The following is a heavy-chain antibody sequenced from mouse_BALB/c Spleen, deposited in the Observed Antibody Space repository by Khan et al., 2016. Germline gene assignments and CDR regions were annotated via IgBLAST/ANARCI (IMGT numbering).Heavy chain of an antibody. CDR1: GFTFSSYA. D-gene: IGHD1-1*01. Sequence: EVELVESGGGLVKPGGSLKLSCAASGFTFSSYAMSWVRQTPEKRLEWVASISSGGSTYYPDSVKGRFTISRDNARNILYLQMSSLRSEDTAMYYCAGGGEFLYYYGSSPPFDYWGQGTTLTVSS. CDR2: ISSGGST. J-gene: IGHJ2*01. CDR3: AGGGEFLYYYGSSPPFDY. V-gene: IGHV5-6-5*01.